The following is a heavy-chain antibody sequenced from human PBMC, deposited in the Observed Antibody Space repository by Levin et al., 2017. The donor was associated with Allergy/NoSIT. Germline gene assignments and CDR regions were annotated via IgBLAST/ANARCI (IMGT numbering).Heavy chain of an antibody. CDR3: ARVRGTAWGFDY. V-gene: IGHV3-53*01. D-gene: IGHD1-1*01. CDR2: IYSGGST. Sequence: GESLKISCAASGFTVSSNYMSWVRQAPGKGLEWVSVIYSGGSTYYADSVKGRFTISRDNSKNTLYLQMNSLRAEDTAVYYCARVRGTAWGFDYWGQGTLVTVSS. J-gene: IGHJ4*02. CDR1: GFTVSSNY.